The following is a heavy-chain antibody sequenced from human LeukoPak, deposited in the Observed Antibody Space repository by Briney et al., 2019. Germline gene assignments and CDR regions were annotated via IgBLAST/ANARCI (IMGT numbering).Heavy chain of an antibody. CDR1: GFTFSSYW. CDR3: ARDSGYSSDYFDY. Sequence: PGGSLRLSCAASGFTFSSYWMSWVRHAPGKGLEWVANIKQDGSEKYYVDSVKGRFTIARDNAKDSLYLQMNSVRAEDTAVYYCARDSGYSSDYFDYWGQGTLVTVSS. D-gene: IGHD5-18*01. CDR2: IKQDGSEK. J-gene: IGHJ4*02. V-gene: IGHV3-7*01.